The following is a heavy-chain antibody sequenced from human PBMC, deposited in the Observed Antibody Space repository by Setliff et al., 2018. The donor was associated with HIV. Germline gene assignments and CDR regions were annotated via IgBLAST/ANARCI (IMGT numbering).Heavy chain of an antibody. D-gene: IGHD2-2*02. J-gene: IGHJ5*02. V-gene: IGHV1-2*02. Sequence: ASVKVSCKASGYSFTDNFIHWGRQAPGQGLEWMGWVSPYSGDTKISQRFRGRVTITTDESTSTAYMELSSLRSEDTAVYYCARAQFNTSPWVNSWGQGTLVTVSS. CDR2: VSPYSGDT. CDR3: ARAQFNTSPWVNS. CDR1: GYSFTDNF.